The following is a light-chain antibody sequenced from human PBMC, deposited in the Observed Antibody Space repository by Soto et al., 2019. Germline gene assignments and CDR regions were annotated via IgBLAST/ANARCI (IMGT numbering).Light chain of an antibody. CDR2: DVS. CDR3: SSYTTSSTLV. V-gene: IGLV2-14*01. J-gene: IGLJ2*01. CDR1: SSDVGGYNY. Sequence: QSALTQPTSVSGSTGESITISCTGTSSDVGGYNYVSWYQQHPGKAPKLMICDVSNRPSGVSNRFSGSKSGNTASLTISGLQAEDEADYYCSSYTTSSTLVFGGGTKLTV.